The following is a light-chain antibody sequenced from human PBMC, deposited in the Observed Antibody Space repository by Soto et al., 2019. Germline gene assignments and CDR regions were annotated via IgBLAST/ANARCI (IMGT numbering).Light chain of an antibody. CDR2: GNS. V-gene: IGLV1-40*01. CDR1: SSNIGAGYD. J-gene: IGLJ1*01. CDR3: QSYDSSLSGSRV. Sequence: QSVLTQPPSVSGAPGQRVTISCTGSSSNIGAGYDVHWYQQLPGTAPKLLIYGNSNRPSGVPDRFSGSKSGTSASLAITGLQDEDEADYYCQSYDSSLSGSRVVGTGTKLTVL.